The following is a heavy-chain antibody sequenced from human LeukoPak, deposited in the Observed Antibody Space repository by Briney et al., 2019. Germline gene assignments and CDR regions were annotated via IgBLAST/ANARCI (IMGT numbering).Heavy chain of an antibody. V-gene: IGHV3-21*01. D-gene: IGHD3-10*01. J-gene: IGHJ4*02. CDR2: ISSSSSYI. CDR3: ARDYYYGSGSRISPYCFDY. Sequence: KPGGSLRLSCAASGFTFSSYSMNWVRQAPGKGLEWVSSISSSSSYIYYADSVKGRFTISRDNAKNSLYLQMNSLRAEDTAVYYCARDYYYGSGSRISPYCFDYWGQGTLVTVSS. CDR1: GFTFSSYS.